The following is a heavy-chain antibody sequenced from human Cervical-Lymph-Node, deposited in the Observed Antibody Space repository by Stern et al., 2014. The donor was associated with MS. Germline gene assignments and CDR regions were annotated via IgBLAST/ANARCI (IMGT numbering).Heavy chain of an antibody. CDR2: VSYDGTQR. CDR3: ARGGRGVGLEY. CDR1: GFTFSTYA. D-gene: IGHD3-10*01. V-gene: IGHV3-30-3*01. Sequence: EKLVESGGGVVQPGRSLSLSCVASGFTFSTYAMHWVRQAPGKGLEWVAFVSYDGTQRNSTDAVKARFTISRDNSKNTLYLHMNSLRDEDTAVYFCARGGRGVGLEYWGQGALVTVSS. J-gene: IGHJ4*02.